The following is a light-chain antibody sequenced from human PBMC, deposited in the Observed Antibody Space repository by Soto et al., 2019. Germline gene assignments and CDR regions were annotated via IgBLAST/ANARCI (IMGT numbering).Light chain of an antibody. CDR2: AAT. Sequence: DIQLTQSPSSVTASAGDSVTISCRASQYIGTYLNWYQHKQGQAPKLLIYAATSLRSGVPSRFSGSGSGTDFTLTISSLQPEDFASYYCPEAFSAPIPSGQGTRLEI. CDR1: QYIGTY. V-gene: IGKV1-39*01. CDR3: PEAFSAPIP. J-gene: IGKJ5*01.